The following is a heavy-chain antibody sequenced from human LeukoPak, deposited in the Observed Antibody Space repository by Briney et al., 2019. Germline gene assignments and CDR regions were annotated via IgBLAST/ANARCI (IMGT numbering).Heavy chain of an antibody. D-gene: IGHD6-25*01. J-gene: IGHJ5*02. Sequence: GGSLRLSCAASGFTFSNTWMSWVRQAPGKGLEWVGRIKSKTAGGTTDHAAPVKGRFTISRDDSKNTLFLQMNGLNIEDTGVYYCATAGWSVAANLWGQGTLVTVSS. V-gene: IGHV3-15*01. CDR2: IKSKTAGGTT. CDR3: ATAGWSVAANL. CDR1: GFTFSNTW.